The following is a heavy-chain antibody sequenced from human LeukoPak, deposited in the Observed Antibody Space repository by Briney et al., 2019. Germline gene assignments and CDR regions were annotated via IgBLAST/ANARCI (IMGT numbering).Heavy chain of an antibody. CDR1: GFTFNTYS. D-gene: IGHD3/OR15-3a*01. J-gene: IGHJ4*02. CDR3: ARSSGTGGPYYFDF. CDR2: ISGLSTYI. V-gene: IGHV3-21*04. Sequence: GGSLRLSCAASGFTFNTYSMNCVRQAPGKGLEWVSSISGLSTYIYYPDSMRGRFTISRDNAKNSLFLQLSSLRAEDTAVYFCARSSGTGGPYYFDFWGQGSLVTVSS.